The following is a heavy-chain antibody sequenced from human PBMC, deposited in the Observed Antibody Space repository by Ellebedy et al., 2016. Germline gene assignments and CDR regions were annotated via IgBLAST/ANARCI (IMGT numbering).Heavy chain of an antibody. CDR1: GFTFSYNY. CDR2: ISGSGITI. V-gene: IGHV3-11*01. D-gene: IGHD4-11*01. Sequence: GGSLRLXXAASGFTFSYNYMSWIRQAPGKGLEWVSYISGSGITIYYADSVQGRFTISRDNAKNSLFLDMDSLRAEDTAVYYCARALVSSQMTTVTTLDYWGQGTLVTVSS. J-gene: IGHJ4*02. CDR3: ARALVSSQMTTVTTLDY.